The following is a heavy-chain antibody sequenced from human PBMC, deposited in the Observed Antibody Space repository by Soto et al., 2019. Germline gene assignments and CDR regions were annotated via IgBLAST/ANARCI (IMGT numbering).Heavy chain of an antibody. J-gene: IGHJ3*02. D-gene: IGHD6-19*01. CDR3: ASENGSGWYDAFDI. Sequence: GGSLRLSCAASGFTFSSYGMHWVRQAPGKGLEWVAVIWYDGSNKYYADSVKGRFTISRDNSKNTLYLQMNSLRAEDTAVYYCASENGSGWYDAFDIWGQGTMVTVSS. V-gene: IGHV3-33*01. CDR2: IWYDGSNK. CDR1: GFTFSSYG.